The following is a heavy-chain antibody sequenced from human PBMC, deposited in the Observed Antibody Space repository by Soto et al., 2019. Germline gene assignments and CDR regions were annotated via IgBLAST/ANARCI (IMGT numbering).Heavy chain of an antibody. V-gene: IGHV6-1*01. J-gene: IGHJ5*01. CDR1: GDSVAANSAT. CDR2: TYYRSKWYN. CDR3: ARIVGNRWLDS. D-gene: IGHD3-16*02. Sequence: SQTLSLTFAISGDSVAANSATWDGNRPSPSRGLEWLARTYYRSKWYNDYAVSVKGRITINPDTSNNQFSLQLTSVTPADTAVYYCARIVGNRWLDSWGQGTLVTVSS.